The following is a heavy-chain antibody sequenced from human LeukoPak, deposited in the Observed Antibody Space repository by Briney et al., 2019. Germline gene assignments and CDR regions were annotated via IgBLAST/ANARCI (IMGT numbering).Heavy chain of an antibody. Sequence: SETLSLTCTVSGGSISSGGYYWSWIRQHPGKGLEWIGYIYYSGSTYYSPSLKSRVTISVDTSKNQFSLKLSSVTAADTAVYYCARAEGGSGKKYDYYGMDVWGKGTTVTVSS. V-gene: IGHV4-31*03. J-gene: IGHJ6*04. CDR2: IYYSGST. CDR3: ARAEGGSGKKYDYYGMDV. D-gene: IGHD3-10*01. CDR1: GGSISSGGYY.